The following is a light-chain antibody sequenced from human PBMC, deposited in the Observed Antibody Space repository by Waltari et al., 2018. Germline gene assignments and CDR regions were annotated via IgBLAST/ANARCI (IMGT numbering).Light chain of an antibody. CDR2: RSA. CDR1: GSNVGGNL. J-gene: IGLJ3*02. Sequence: QSILTQPPSASGTPGQRVTISCPVSGSNVGGNLVNWYQQLPATAPKLLIYRSALRPSGVPDRFSGSKSGTSASLAISGLQSEDEADYFCASWDDSLNGHWVFGGGTKVTVL. CDR3: ASWDDSLNGHWV. V-gene: IGLV1-44*01.